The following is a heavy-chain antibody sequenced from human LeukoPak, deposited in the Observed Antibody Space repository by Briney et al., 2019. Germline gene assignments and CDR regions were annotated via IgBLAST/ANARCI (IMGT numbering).Heavy chain of an antibody. J-gene: IGHJ4*02. D-gene: IGHD6-13*01. Sequence: TSETLSLTAAGYGGSFSGYYWSWIRQPPGKGLEWIGEINHGGSTNYNPSLKSRVTISVDTSTSQFSLKLSSVTAADTAVYYGGREVTQGSIAAAGIDYWRGARQVTVSS. CDR1: GGSFSGYY. CDR3: GREVTQGSIAAAGIDY. CDR2: INHGGST. V-gene: IGHV4-34*01.